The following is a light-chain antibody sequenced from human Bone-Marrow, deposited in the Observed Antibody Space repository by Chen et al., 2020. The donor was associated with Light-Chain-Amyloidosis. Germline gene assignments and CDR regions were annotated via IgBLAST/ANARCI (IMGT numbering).Light chain of an antibody. Sequence: QSALTQPASVSGSPGHPITTPCTGTSSDVGGDNHVSWYQQHPDKAPKLMIYEVTNRPTWVPDRFSGSRSDNTASLTISGLQTEDEADYFCSSYTITKTLVFGGGTRVTVL. CDR1: SSDVGGDNH. V-gene: IGLV2-14*01. J-gene: IGLJ1*01. CDR3: SSYTITKTLV. CDR2: EVT.